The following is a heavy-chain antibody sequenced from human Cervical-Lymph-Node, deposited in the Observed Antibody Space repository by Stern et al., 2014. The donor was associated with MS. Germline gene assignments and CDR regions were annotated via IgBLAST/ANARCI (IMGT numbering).Heavy chain of an antibody. CDR1: GYTFTSYS. Sequence: QLVQSGAEVKKPGASVKVSCKASGYTFTSYSMHWVRQAPGQRLEWMAWIHAGNGNTKYSQKLQGRVTITRDTSASTAYMDLSSLRSEDTAVYYCARVGPTGYYYGMDVWGQGTTVTVSS. V-gene: IGHV1-3*01. CDR3: ARVGPTGYYYGMDV. D-gene: IGHD1-14*01. CDR2: IHAGNGNT. J-gene: IGHJ6*02.